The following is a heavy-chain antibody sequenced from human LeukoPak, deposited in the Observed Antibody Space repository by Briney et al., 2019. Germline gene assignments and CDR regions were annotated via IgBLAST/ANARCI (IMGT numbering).Heavy chain of an antibody. J-gene: IGHJ2*01. CDR3: ARTYGSSGLGYFDL. D-gene: IGHD6-13*01. CDR2: IYYSGST. Sequence: SETLSLTCTVSGGSISSGGYYWSWIRQHPGKGLEWIGYIYYSGSTYYNPSLKSRVTISVDTSKNQFSLKLSSVTAADTAVYYCARTYGSSGLGYFDLWGRGTLVTVSS. V-gene: IGHV4-31*03. CDR1: GGSISSGGYY.